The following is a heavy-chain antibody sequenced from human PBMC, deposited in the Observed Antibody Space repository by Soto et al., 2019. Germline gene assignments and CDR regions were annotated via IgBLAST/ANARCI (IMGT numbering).Heavy chain of an antibody. J-gene: IGHJ4*02. CDR1: GGSISSSSYY. D-gene: IGHD3-22*01. V-gene: IGHV4-39*01. Sequence: NPSETLSLTCTVSGGSISSSSYYWGWIRQPPGKGLEWIGSIYYSGSTYYNPSLKSRVTISVDTSKNQFSLKLSSVTAADTAVYYCARPGNGPRSNPPITMIVEWGQGTLVTVSS. CDR2: IYYSGST. CDR3: ARPGNGPRSNPPITMIVE.